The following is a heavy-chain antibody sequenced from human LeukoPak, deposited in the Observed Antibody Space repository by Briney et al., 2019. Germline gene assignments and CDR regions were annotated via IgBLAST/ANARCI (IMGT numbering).Heavy chain of an antibody. Sequence: GASVKVSCKASGGTFSSYAISWVRQAPGQGLEWRGGIIPIFGTANYAQKFQGRVTITADESTSTAYMELSSLRSEDTAEYYCASPSSDGYNPGLGTWGQGTLLTVSS. CDR1: GGTFSSYA. CDR3: ASPSSDGYNPGLGT. V-gene: IGHV1-69*13. D-gene: IGHD5-24*01. J-gene: IGHJ5*02. CDR2: IIPIFGTA.